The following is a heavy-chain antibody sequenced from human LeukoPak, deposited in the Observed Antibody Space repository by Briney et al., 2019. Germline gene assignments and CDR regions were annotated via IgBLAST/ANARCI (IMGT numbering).Heavy chain of an antibody. CDR3: ATDGRSSGWYGFDY. Sequence: GGSLRLSCAASGFTFSSYSMNWVRQAPGKGLEWVSYISRSGSTIYYADSVKGRFTISRDNAKNSLYLQMNSLRDEDTAVYYCATDGRSSGWYGFDYWGQGILVTVSS. D-gene: IGHD6-19*01. V-gene: IGHV3-48*02. J-gene: IGHJ4*02. CDR1: GFTFSSYS. CDR2: ISRSGSTI.